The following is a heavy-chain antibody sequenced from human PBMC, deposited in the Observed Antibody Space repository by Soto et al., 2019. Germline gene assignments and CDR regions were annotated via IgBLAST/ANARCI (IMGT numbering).Heavy chain of an antibody. Sequence: QVQLVQSGAEVKKPGSSVKVSCKASGGTFSSYAISWVRQAPGQGLEWMGGIIPIFGTANYAQKFQGRVTITAEESTSTAYMALSSLRSEDTAVYYCASHGYSYGYLFDYWGQGALVTVCS. J-gene: IGHJ4*02. CDR1: GGTFSSYA. CDR2: IIPIFGTA. CDR3: ASHGYSYGYLFDY. V-gene: IGHV1-69*12. D-gene: IGHD5-18*01.